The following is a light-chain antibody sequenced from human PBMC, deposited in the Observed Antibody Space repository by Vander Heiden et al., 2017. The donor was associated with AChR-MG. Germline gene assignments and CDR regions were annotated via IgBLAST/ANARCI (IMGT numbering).Light chain of an antibody. CDR3: QQYGTSPPIT. Sequence: EIVLTQSPGTLSLSPGERATRSCRASQSVASDYLAWYQQKPGQAPRLLIYGASTRATGIPDRFSGSGSGTDFTLTISRLEPEDFAVYYCQQYGTSPPITFGQGTRLEIK. J-gene: IGKJ5*01. CDR2: GAS. CDR1: QSVASDY. V-gene: IGKV3-20*01.